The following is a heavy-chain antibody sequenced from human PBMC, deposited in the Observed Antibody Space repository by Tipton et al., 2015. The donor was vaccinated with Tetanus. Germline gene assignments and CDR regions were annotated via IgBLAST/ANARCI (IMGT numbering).Heavy chain of an antibody. J-gene: IGHJ4*02. D-gene: IGHD1-26*01. CDR2: ISWNSDLI. CDR3: AKGTPTVGASTGLDH. Sequence: VQSGRSLRLSCAASGFTFENYAMHWVRQAPGKGLEWVSCISWNSDLIGYADSVKGRFTISRDNAKNSLYLQMNSLKFEDTAWYFCAKGTPTVGASTGLDHWGQGTPVTVSS. V-gene: IGHV3-9*01. CDR1: GFTFENYA.